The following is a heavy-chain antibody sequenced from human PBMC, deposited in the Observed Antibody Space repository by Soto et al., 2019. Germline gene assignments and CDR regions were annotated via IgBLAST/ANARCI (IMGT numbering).Heavy chain of an antibody. CDR1: GFTFITAW. D-gene: IGHD2-15*01. CDR3: AADLPGHGGGYEFDY. Sequence: GGSLRLSCAASGFTFITAWMNWVRQAPGKGLEWVGRIKSKNDGGTTDYAAPVKGRFTISRDDSKNTVYLQMNSLRTEDTALYYCAADLPGHGGGYEFDYWGQGTLVTVS. V-gene: IGHV3-15*07. CDR2: IKSKNDGGTT. J-gene: IGHJ4*01.